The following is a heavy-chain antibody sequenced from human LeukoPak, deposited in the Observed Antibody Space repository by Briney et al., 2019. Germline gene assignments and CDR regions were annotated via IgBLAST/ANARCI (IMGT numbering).Heavy chain of an antibody. CDR2: IYYSGST. J-gene: IGHJ4*02. CDR1: GGSISSYY. V-gene: IGHV4-59*01. D-gene: IGHD3-16*02. CDR3: ARFHSDYVWGSYRYVFDY. Sequence: SETLSLTCTVSGGSISSYYWSWIRQPPGKGLEWIGYIYYSGSTNYNPSLKSRVTISVDTSKNQFSLKLSSVTAADTAVCYCARFHSDYVWGSYRYVFDYWGQGTLVTVSS.